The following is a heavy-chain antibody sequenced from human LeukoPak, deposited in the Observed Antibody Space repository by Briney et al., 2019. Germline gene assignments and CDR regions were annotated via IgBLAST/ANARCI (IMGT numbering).Heavy chain of an antibody. J-gene: IGHJ4*02. V-gene: IGHV1-2*02. CDR2: IHPNSGAT. D-gene: IGHD5-12*01. CDR1: GYTFSDYC. Sequence: ASVRLSCKTSGYTFSDYCMHWVRQAPGQGLEWVGWIHPNSGATHYAQKFQGRLTMTGDTSISTVYMELTRLRSDDTAVYYCARDMGRYNGYDYDYWGQGTLVTASS. CDR3: ARDMGRYNGYDYDY.